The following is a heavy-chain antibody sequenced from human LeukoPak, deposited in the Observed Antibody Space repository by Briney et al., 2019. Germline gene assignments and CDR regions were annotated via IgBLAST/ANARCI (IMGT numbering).Heavy chain of an antibody. V-gene: IGHV1-2*02. D-gene: IGHD4-23*01. CDR3: ARDLRTTVVIVDY. J-gene: IGHJ4*02. CDR1: GYTFTGYY. Sequence: ASVKVSCKASGYTFTGYYMHWVRQAPGQGLEWMGWINPNSGGTNYAQKFQGRVTMARDTSISAAYMELSRLRSDDTAVYYCARDLRTTVVIVDYWGQGTLVTVSS. CDR2: INPNSGGT.